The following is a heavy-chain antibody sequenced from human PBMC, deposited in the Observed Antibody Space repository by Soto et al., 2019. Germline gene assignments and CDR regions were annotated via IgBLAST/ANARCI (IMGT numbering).Heavy chain of an antibody. J-gene: IGHJ4*02. CDR3: AREAHYSSSSVGFDY. V-gene: IGHV1-69*13. CDR2: IIPIFGTA. CDR1: GGTFSSYA. D-gene: IGHD6-6*01. Sequence: GASVKVSCKASGGTFSSYAISWVRQAPGQGLEWIGGIIPIFGTANYAQKFQGRVTITADESTSTAYMELSSLRSEDTAVYYCAREAHYSSSSVGFDYWGQGTLVTVSS.